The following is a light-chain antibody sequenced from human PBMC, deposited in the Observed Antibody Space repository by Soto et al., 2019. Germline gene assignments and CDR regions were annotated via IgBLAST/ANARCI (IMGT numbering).Light chain of an antibody. Sequence: DIQMTQSPSTLSASVGDGVTITCRASQNISVWLAWYQQRPGKAPKFLIYDASSLETGVPSRFSGSGSGTEFTLTIRSRQPGDFAYYYCQQYDSSSPTFGQGTKLQSK. CDR3: QQYDSSSPT. J-gene: IGKJ2*01. CDR1: QNISVW. V-gene: IGKV1-5*01. CDR2: DAS.